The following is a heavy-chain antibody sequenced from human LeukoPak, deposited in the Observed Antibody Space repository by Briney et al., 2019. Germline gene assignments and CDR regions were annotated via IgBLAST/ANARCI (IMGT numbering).Heavy chain of an antibody. V-gene: IGHV3-23*01. Sequence: GGSLRLSCAASGFTFSSYAMSWVRQAPGKGLEWVSAPSGSGGSTYYADSVKGRFTISRDNSKTTLYLQMNSLRAEDTAVYYCAKASTYYYGSGSYYYVYWGQGTLVTVSS. CDR3: AKASTYYYGSGSYYYVY. D-gene: IGHD3-10*01. CDR1: GFTFSSYA. CDR2: PSGSGGST. J-gene: IGHJ4*02.